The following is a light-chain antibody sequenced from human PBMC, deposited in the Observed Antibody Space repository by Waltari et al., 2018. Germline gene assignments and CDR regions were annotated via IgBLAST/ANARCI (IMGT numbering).Light chain of an antibody. J-gene: IGKJ3*01. CDR2: KAS. Sequence: DIQMTQSPSTLSASVGDRVTITCRASRSIGTWLAWYQQKSATAPILLIYKASTFESGVPSRFRGSGSGTEFTLTISSLQPDDFATYYCQQYNSFVTFGPGPKVDV. CDR3: QQYNSFVT. CDR1: RSIGTW. V-gene: IGKV1-5*03.